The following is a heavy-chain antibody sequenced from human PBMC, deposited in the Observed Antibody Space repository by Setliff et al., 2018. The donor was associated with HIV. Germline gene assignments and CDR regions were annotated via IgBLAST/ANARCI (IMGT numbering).Heavy chain of an antibody. CDR2: IYDSGKT. J-gene: IGHJ5*02. CDR1: GGSISSIGYS. CDR3: ARKTTSGYNWFDP. Sequence: PSETLSLTCAVSGGSISSIGYSWSWIRQPPGEGLEWIGYIYDSGKTKYNPSLKSRVTISVDRSKNQFSLNVTSVTAADTAVYFCARKTTSGYNWFDPWGQGTLVTVSS. D-gene: IGHD6-19*01. V-gene: IGHV4-30-2*01.